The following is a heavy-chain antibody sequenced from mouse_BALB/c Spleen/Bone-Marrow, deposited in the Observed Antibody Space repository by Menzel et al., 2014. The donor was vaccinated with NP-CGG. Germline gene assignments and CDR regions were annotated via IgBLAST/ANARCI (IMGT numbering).Heavy chain of an antibody. CDR3: ARYYCGSGYFDY. J-gene: IGHJ2*01. Sequence: EVQLVESGAELMKPGASVKLSCTASGFNIKDTYMHWVKQRPEQGLEWIGRIDPANGNTKYDPKLQGKATITADTSSNTAYLQLSSLTSEDTAVYYCARYYCGSGYFDYWGQGTTLTVSS. CDR2: IDPANGNT. CDR1: GFNIKDTY. D-gene: IGHD1-1*01. V-gene: IGHV14-3*02.